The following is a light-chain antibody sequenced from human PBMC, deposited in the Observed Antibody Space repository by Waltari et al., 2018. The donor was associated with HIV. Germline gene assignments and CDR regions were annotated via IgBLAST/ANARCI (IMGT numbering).Light chain of an antibody. CDR1: QNIRTS. CDR2: EAS. CDR3: QQANSFPHT. Sequence: DIQMTQSPSFVSASVGDRVSITCRASQNIRTSLAWYQRGPGEAPSLLIYEASRLQCGVPSRFSGSGSGTSFILNIDKLQAEDFAMYYCQQANSFPHTFGGGT. J-gene: IGKJ4*01. V-gene: IGKV1-12*01.